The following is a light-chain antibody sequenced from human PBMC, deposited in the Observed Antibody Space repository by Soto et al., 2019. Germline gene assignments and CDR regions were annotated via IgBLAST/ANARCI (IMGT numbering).Light chain of an antibody. CDR1: QSVSSY. CDR2: DAS. V-gene: IGKV3-11*01. CDR3: QQRSNWLET. Sequence: EIVLTHSPATLSLSPCERATLSFSASQSVSSYLAWYQQKPGQAPRLLIYDASNRATGIPARFSGSGSGTDFTLTISSLEPEDFAVYYCQQRSNWLETFGQGTKVDIK. J-gene: IGKJ1*01.